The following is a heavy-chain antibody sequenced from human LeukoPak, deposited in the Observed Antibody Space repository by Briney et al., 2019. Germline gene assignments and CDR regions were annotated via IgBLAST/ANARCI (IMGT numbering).Heavy chain of an antibody. CDR1: GFTFDDYA. CDR2: ISWNSGSI. V-gene: IGHV3-9*01. CDR3: AKDMGYGDRSSFWYFDL. J-gene: IGHJ2*01. D-gene: IGHD4-17*01. Sequence: GGSLRLSCAASGFTFDDYAMHWVRQAPGKGLEWVSGISWNSGSIGYADSVKGRFTIPRDNAKNSLYLQMNSLRAEDTALYYCAKDMGYGDRSSFWYFDLWGRGTLVTVSS.